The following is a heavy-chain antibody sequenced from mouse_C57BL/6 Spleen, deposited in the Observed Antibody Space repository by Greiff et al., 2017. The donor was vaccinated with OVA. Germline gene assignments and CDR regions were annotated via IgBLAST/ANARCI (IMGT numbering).Heavy chain of an antibody. J-gene: IGHJ4*01. CDR1: GYAFSSSW. D-gene: IGHD2-12*01. CDR2: IYPGDGDT. Sequence: QVQLKQSGPELVKPGASVKISCKASGYAFSSSWMNWVKQRPGKGLEWIGRIYPGDGDTNYNGKFKGKATLTADKSSSTAYMQLSSLTSEDSAVYCWARSLRRGDYYAMDYWGQGTSVTVSS. CDR3: ARSLRRGDYYAMDY. V-gene: IGHV1-82*01.